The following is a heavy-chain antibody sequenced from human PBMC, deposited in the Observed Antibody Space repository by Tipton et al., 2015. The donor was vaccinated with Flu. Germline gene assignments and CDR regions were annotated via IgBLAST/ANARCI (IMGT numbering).Heavy chain of an antibody. J-gene: IGHJ6*02. D-gene: IGHD1-26*01. CDR1: GFTFSSYA. V-gene: IGHV3-23*01. CDR2: ISGSSGST. CDR3: AKDLVGATFGTYSYYGMDV. Sequence: SLRLSCAASGFTFSSYAMSWVRQAPGKGLEWVSAISGSSGSTYYADSVKGRFTISRDNSKNTLYLQMNSLRAEDTAVYYCAKDLVGATFGTYSYYGMDVWGQGTTVPVSS.